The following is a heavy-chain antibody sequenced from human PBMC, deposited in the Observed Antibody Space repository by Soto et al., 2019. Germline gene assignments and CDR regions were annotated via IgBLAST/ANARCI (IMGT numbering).Heavy chain of an antibody. CDR3: ARVKGLAAADAFEI. J-gene: IGHJ3*02. Sequence: SETLSLTCAVYGGSFRGYYWSWIRQPPGKGLEWIGEINHSGSTNYNPSLKSRVTISVDTSKNQFSLKLSSVTDADTAVYYCARVKGLAAADAFEIWGQGTMVTVSS. V-gene: IGHV4-34*01. D-gene: IGHD6-13*01. CDR2: INHSGST. CDR1: GGSFRGYY.